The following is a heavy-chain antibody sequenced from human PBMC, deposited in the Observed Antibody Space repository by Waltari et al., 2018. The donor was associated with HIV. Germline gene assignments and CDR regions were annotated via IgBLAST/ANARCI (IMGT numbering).Heavy chain of an antibody. CDR2: IKQDGSER. V-gene: IGHV3-7*01. CDR3: ARDQRSMASFDY. J-gene: IGHJ4*02. D-gene: IGHD3-10*01. CDR1: GFTFSNYW. Sequence: SCAASGFTFSNYWMTWVRQTPGKGLEWVANIKQDGSERYYVDSVKGRFTISRDNAKNSLYLQMNSLTAEDTAVYYCARDQRSMASFDYWGQGTLVTVSS.